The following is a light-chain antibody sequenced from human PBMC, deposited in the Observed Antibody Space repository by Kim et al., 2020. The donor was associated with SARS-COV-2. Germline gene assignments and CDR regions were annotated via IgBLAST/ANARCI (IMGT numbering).Light chain of an antibody. V-gene: IGLV2-11*01. Sequence: GQSVTISCTGTSSDVCGYNYVSWYQQHPGKAPKLMIYDVSKWPSGVPDRFSGSKSGNTASLTISGLQAEDEADYYCCSYAGSYTVVFGGGTQLTVL. CDR2: DVS. CDR1: SSDVCGYNY. CDR3: CSYAGSYTVV. J-gene: IGLJ2*01.